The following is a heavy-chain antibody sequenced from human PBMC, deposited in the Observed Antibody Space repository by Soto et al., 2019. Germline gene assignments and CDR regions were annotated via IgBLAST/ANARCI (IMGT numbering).Heavy chain of an antibody. J-gene: IGHJ4*02. CDR1: GYTFTSYY. CDR2: INPSGGST. CDR3: ARDFSLPDTAMDQIDY. D-gene: IGHD5-18*01. V-gene: IGHV1-46*01. Sequence: ASVKVSCKASGYTFTSYYMHWVRQAPGQGLEWMGIINPSGGSTSYAQKFQGRVTMTRDTSTSTVHMGLSSLRSEDTAVYYCARDFSLPDTAMDQIDYWGQGTLVTVSS.